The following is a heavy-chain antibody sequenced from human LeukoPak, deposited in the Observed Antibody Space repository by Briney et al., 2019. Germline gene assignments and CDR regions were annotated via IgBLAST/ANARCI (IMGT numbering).Heavy chain of an antibody. CDR3: ARDRGPYYYDSSGYTWYFDL. D-gene: IGHD3-22*01. CDR2: IYYSGST. J-gene: IGHJ2*01. Sequence: KPSETLSLTCTVSGGSISSSGYYWGWIRQPPGRGLEWIGSIYYSGSTYYNPSLKSRVTIPVDTSKNQFSLKLSSVTAADTAVYYCARDRGPYYYDSSGYTWYFDLWGRGTLVTVSS. CDR1: GGSISSSGYY. V-gene: IGHV4-39*07.